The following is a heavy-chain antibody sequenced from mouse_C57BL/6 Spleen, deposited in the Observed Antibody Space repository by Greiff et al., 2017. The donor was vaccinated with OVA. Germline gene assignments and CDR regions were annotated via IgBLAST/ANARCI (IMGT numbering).Heavy chain of an antibody. Sequence: VQLQQSGAELAKPGASVKLSCKASGYTFTSYWMHWVKQRPGQGLEWIGYINPSSGYTKYNQKFKDKATLTADKSSSTAYMQLSSLTSEDSAVYYCASGVNYYYSGDAMDYWGQGTSVTVSS. CDR1: GYTFTSYW. CDR3: ASGVNYYYSGDAMDY. J-gene: IGHJ4*01. CDR2: INPSSGYT. V-gene: IGHV1-7*01. D-gene: IGHD1-1*01.